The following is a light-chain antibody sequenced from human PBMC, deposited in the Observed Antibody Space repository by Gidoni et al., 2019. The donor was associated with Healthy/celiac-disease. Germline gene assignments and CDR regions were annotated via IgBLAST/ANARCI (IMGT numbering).Light chain of an antibody. V-gene: IGKV4-1*01. CDR3: QQYYSPPFT. CDR2: CAS. J-gene: IGKJ3*01. CDR1: NNKHY. Sequence: DIVMTQSPDSLAVSLGERATTNNKHYLAWYQQKPGPPPKLLIYCASTRESGVPDRFSGSGSGTDFTLTIRSLQAEAVAVYYCQQYYSPPFTFGPGTKVDIK.